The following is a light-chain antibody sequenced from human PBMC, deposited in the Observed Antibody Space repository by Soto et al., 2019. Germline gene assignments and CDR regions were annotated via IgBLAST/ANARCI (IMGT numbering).Light chain of an antibody. J-gene: IGLJ1*01. CDR2: DVS. V-gene: IGLV2-14*03. Sequence: QSVLTQPASVSGSPGQSIAISCTGTSSDVGGYNYVSWYQQHPGKAPKLMSYDVSNRPSGVSNRFSGSKSGNTASLTISGLQAEDEADYYCCSYTTSSTDVFGTGTKLTVL. CDR3: CSYTTSSTDV. CDR1: SSDVGGYNY.